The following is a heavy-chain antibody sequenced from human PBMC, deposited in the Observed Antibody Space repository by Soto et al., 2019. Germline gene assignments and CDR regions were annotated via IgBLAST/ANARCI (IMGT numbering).Heavy chain of an antibody. D-gene: IGHD3-10*01. V-gene: IGHV3-33*01. CDR3: ARDHGRIGFGESLFY. CDR1: GFTFSSYG. Sequence: PGGSLRLSCAASGFTFSSYGMHWVRQAPGKGLEWVAVIWYDGSNKYYADSVKGRFTISRDNSKNTLYLQMNSLRAEDTAVYYCARDHGRIGFGESLFYWGQGTLVTVS. J-gene: IGHJ4*02. CDR2: IWYDGSNK.